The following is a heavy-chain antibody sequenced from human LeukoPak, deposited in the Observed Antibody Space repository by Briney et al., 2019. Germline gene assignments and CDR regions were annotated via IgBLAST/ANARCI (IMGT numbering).Heavy chain of an antibody. CDR3: ARSQYYADDDNYFDY. J-gene: IGHJ4*02. D-gene: IGHD3-3*01. Sequence: GGSLRLSCAASGFTFSNYEMNWVRQAPGKGLEWVSYISSSGSTIYYADSVKGRFTISGDNAKNSLYLQMNSLRVEDTAVYYCARSQYYADDDNYFDYWGQGTLVTVSS. V-gene: IGHV3-48*03. CDR1: GFTFSNYE. CDR2: ISSSGSTI.